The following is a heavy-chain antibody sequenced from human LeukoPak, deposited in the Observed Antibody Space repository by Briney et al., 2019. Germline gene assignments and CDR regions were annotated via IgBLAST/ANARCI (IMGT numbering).Heavy chain of an antibody. CDR1: GYTFTSYD. CDR2: MNPNSGNT. CDR3: ARGAYSNQVGWFDP. V-gene: IGHV1-8*01. Sequence: ASVKVSCKASGYTFTSYDINWVRQATGQGLEWMGWMNPNSGNTGYAQKFQGRVTMTRNTSISTAYMELSSLRSEDTAVYYCARGAYSNQVGWFDPWGQGALVTVSS. D-gene: IGHD6-13*01. J-gene: IGHJ5*02.